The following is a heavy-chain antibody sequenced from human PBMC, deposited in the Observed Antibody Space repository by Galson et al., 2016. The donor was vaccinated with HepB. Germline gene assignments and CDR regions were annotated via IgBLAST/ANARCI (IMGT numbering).Heavy chain of an antibody. CDR2: ISSNGGST. J-gene: IGHJ4*02. V-gene: IGHV3-64D*06. D-gene: IGHD2-15*01. Sequence: SLRLSCAAYGFTFSSYAMHWVRQAPGKGLEYVSAISSNGGSTYYADSVKGRFTISRDNPKNTLYLQMSSRRAEDTAVYYCIKVRKYCSGGSCYGTPDYWGQATLVTVSS. CDR1: GFTFSSYA. CDR3: IKVRKYCSGGSCYGTPDY.